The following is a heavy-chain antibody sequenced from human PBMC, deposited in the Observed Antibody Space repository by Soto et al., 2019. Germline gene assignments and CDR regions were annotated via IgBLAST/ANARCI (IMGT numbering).Heavy chain of an antibody. J-gene: IGHJ6*02. V-gene: IGHV1-18*04. CDR3: AREYCSGTSCYGQDV. Sequence: ASLKVSCKASGYTFTDYGISWVRQAPGQGLEWMGWISAYNDNTKYAQKLQGRVTMTTDTSTSTVYMELRSLRSDDTAVYYCAREYCSGTSCYGQDVWGQGTTVTVSS. D-gene: IGHD2-2*01. CDR2: ISAYNDNT. CDR1: GYTFTDYG.